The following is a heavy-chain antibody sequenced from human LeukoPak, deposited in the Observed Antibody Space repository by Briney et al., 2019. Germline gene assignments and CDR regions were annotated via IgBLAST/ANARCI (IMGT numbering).Heavy chain of an antibody. CDR3: AKVGDIVVVPALGGFDI. CDR1: GFTFSSYG. J-gene: IGHJ3*02. CDR2: ISYDGSNK. Sequence: GGSLRLSCAASGFTFSSYGMHWVRQAPGKGLEWVAVISYDGSNKYYADSVKGRFTISRDNSKNTLYLQMNSLRAEDTAVYYCAKVGDIVVVPALGGFDIWGQGTMVTVSS. V-gene: IGHV3-30*18. D-gene: IGHD2-2*01.